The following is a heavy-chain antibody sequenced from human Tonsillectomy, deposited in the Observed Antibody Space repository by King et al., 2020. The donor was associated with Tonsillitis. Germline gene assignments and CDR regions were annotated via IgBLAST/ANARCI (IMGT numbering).Heavy chain of an antibody. J-gene: IGHJ4*02. CDR2: ISGSGGTT. D-gene: IGHD3-10*01. CDR1: GFTFSSSA. V-gene: IGHV3-23*04. Sequence: VQLVESGGGLVQPGGSLRLSCAASGFTFSSSAMSWVRQAPGKGLEWVSAISGSGGTTYYQDPVKGRFTISRDNSKNPRYLQRNSLRAEDTAVYYCAKAPLWFGELIDYWGQGTLVTVSS. CDR3: AKAPLWFGELIDY.